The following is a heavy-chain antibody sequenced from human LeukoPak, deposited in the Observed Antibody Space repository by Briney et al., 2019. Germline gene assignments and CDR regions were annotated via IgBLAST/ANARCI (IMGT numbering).Heavy chain of an antibody. J-gene: IGHJ3*02. CDR2: ISYSGST. Sequence: PSETLSLTCSVSGGSINNYHWTWIRQPPGKGLEWIGYISYSGSTNYNPSLKSRVTISVDTSKNQFSLKLSSVTAADTAVYYCTRDPTTVTKGFDIWGQGTMVTVSS. CDR1: GGSINNYH. D-gene: IGHD4-17*01. V-gene: IGHV4-59*01. CDR3: TRDPTTVTKGFDI.